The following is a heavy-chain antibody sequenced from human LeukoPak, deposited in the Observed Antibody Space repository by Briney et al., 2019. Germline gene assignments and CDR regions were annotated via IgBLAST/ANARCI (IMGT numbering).Heavy chain of an antibody. CDR3: ARSPSYKGWFDP. Sequence: PGGSLRLSCAASGFTFSSYSMNWVRQAPGKGLEWVSYISSHGSTIYYADSVKGRFTISRDNAKNSLYLQMNSLRAEDTAVYYCARSPSYKGWFDPWGQGTLVTVSS. J-gene: IGHJ5*02. V-gene: IGHV3-48*04. D-gene: IGHD1-14*01. CDR1: GFTFSSYS. CDR2: ISSHGSTI.